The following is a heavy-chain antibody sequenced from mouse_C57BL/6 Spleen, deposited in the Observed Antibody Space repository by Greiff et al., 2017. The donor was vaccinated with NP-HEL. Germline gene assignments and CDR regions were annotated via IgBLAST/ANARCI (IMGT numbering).Heavy chain of an antibody. Sequence: QVQLQQPGAELVKPGASVKMSCKASGYTFTSYWITWVKQRPGQGLEWIGDIYPGSGSTNYNEKFKSKATLTVDTSSSTAYMQLSSLTSEDSAVYYCARSGFITTVVELPWLAYWGQGTLVTVSA. CDR3: ARSGFITTVVELPWLAY. V-gene: IGHV1-55*01. CDR1: GYTFTSYW. CDR2: IYPGSGST. J-gene: IGHJ3*01. D-gene: IGHD1-1*01.